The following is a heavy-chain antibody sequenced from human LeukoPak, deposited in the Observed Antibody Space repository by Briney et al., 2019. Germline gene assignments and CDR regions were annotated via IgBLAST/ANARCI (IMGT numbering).Heavy chain of an antibody. V-gene: IGHV3-7*04. Sequence: GGSLRLSCAPSGFTLSSYLMSCVRPAPGEGLEWVANIKKDRHQKYYVDSVKGQITISRDNAKNSLYLEMNSLRADDTGVYSCARVHEWGDLRVWCDPWGQGTLVTVS. J-gene: IGHJ5*02. CDR2: IKKDRHQK. D-gene: IGHD2-21*02. CDR3: ARVHEWGDLRVWCDP. CDR1: GFTLSSYL.